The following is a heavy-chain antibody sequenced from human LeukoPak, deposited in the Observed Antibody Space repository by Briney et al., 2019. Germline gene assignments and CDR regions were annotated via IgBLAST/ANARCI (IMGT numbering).Heavy chain of an antibody. Sequence: SETLSLTCTVSGGSISSYYWSWIRQPPGKGLEWIGNIYHSGSTNYNPSLKSRVTISVDTSKNQFSLKLSSVTAADTAVYYCARTKYEALYAFDIWGQGTMVTVSS. V-gene: IGHV4-59*01. D-gene: IGHD2-2*01. CDR2: IYHSGST. J-gene: IGHJ3*02. CDR3: ARTKYEALYAFDI. CDR1: GGSISSYY.